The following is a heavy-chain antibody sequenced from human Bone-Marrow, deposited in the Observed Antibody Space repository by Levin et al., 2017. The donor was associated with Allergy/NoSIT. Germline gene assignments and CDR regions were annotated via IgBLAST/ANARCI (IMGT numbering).Heavy chain of an antibody. J-gene: IGHJ5*02. CDR2: INPSGGST. CDR1: GYTFTSYY. V-gene: IGHV1-46*01. CDR3: ARDRGGP. Sequence: GGSLRLSCKASGYTFTSYYMHWVRQAPGQGLEWMGIINPSGGSTSYAQKFQGRVTMTRDTSTSTVYMELSSLRSEDTAVYYCARDRGGPWGQGTLVTVSS.